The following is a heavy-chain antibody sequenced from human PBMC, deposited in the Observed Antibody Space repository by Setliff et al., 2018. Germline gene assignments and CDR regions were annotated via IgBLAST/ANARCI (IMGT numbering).Heavy chain of an antibody. Sequence: GSLRLSCAASGFTFSSYSMNWVRQAPGKGLEWVSYISSSSSTIYYADSVKGRFTISRDNSKNTLYLQMNSLRAEDTAVYYCAKDQAFLEWLFDYWGQGTLVTVSS. CDR2: ISSSSSTI. V-gene: IGHV3-48*01. D-gene: IGHD3-3*02. J-gene: IGHJ4*02. CDR1: GFTFSSYS. CDR3: AKDQAFLEWLFDY.